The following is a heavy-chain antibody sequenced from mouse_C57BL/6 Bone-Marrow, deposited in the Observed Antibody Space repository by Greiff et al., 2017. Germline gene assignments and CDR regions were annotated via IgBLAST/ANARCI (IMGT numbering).Heavy chain of an antibody. V-gene: IGHV1-26*01. CDR3: AVSYFDY. CDR2: INPNNGGT. D-gene: IGHD6-2*01. CDR1: GYTFTDYY. J-gene: IGHJ2*01. Sequence: VQLQQSGPELVKPGASVKISCKASGYTFTDYYMNWVKQSHGKSLEWIGDINPNNGGTSYNQKFKGKATLTVDESSSTAYMELRSLTSEDSAVYYCAVSYFDYWGQGTTLTVSS.